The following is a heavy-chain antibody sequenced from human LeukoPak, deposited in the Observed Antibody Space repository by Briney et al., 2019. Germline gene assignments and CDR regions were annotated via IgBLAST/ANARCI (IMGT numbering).Heavy chain of an antibody. Sequence: GGSLRLSCAASGFTFSNYGMHWVRQVPGKGLEWVAAIWFDGIRKYYADSVKGRLTISRDNSKNTLYLQMNSLRAEDTAVYYCARDLKHSSPFGAFDMWGQGTMVTVSS. V-gene: IGHV3-33*01. J-gene: IGHJ3*02. CDR2: IWFDGIRK. CDR3: ARDLKHSSPFGAFDM. D-gene: IGHD3-22*01. CDR1: GFTFSNYG.